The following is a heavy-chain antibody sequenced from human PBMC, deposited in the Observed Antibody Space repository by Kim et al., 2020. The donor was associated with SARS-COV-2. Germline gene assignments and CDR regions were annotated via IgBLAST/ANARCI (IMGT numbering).Heavy chain of an antibody. CDR3: ARDVGAAATAY. Sequence: TYYNPSLKSRVTISVDTSKNQFSLKLSSVTAADTVVYYCARDVGAAATAYWGQGTLVTVSS. J-gene: IGHJ4*02. CDR2: T. D-gene: IGHD2-2*01. V-gene: IGHV4-39*07.